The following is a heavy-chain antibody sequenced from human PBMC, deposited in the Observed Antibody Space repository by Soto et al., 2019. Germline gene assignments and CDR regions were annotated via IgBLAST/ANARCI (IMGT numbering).Heavy chain of an antibody. Sequence: GGSLRLSCAASGFTFSSYAMHWVRQAPGKGLEWVAVISYDGSNKYYADSVKGRFTISRDNSKNTLYLQMYSLRAEDTAVYYCARDSISAAGPHIPGYWGQGTLVTVSS. V-gene: IGHV3-30-3*01. J-gene: IGHJ4*02. D-gene: IGHD6-13*01. CDR2: ISYDGSNK. CDR1: GFTFSSYA. CDR3: ARDSISAAGPHIPGY.